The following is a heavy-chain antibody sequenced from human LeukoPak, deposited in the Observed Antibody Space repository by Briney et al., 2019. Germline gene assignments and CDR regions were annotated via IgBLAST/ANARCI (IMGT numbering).Heavy chain of an antibody. CDR2: INHSGSA. V-gene: IGHV4-34*01. Sequence: TASETLSLTCAVYGGSFSGYYWSWIRQPPGKGLEWIGEINHSGSAYYNPSLKSRVTISVDTSKNQFSLKLSSVTAADTAVYYCARGELELRVFDYWGQGTLVTVSS. CDR3: ARGELELRVFDY. D-gene: IGHD1-7*01. CDR1: GGSFSGYY. J-gene: IGHJ4*02.